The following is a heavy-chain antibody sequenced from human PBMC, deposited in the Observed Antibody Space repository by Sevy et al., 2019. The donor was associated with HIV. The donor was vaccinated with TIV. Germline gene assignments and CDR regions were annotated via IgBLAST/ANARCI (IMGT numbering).Heavy chain of an antibody. CDR2: IYYSGST. V-gene: IGHV4-59*13. D-gene: IGHD3-3*01. Sequence: SETLSLTCTVSGGSISSYYWSWIRQSPGKGLEWIGYIYYSGSTNYNPSLKSRVTISVDTSKNQFSLKLSSVTAADTAVYYCARVLSYDFTLDVWGQGTTVTVSS. J-gene: IGHJ6*02. CDR1: GGSISSYY. CDR3: ARVLSYDFTLDV.